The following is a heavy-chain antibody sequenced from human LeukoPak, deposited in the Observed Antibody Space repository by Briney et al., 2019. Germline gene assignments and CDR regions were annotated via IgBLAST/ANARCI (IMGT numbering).Heavy chain of an antibody. V-gene: IGHV3-15*01. J-gene: IGHJ4*02. CDR3: VTDQVKE. CDR2: IKRKTDGGTT. Sequence: RGSLRLSCAASGFTLSNAWKSWVRQAPRKGLEWVGRIKRKTDGGTTDYAAPVKGRITISRDDTKNTLYLQMNSLKIEDAAVYYCVTDQVKEGGQGTLVTVSA. CDR1: GFTLSNAW. D-gene: IGHD2-21*01.